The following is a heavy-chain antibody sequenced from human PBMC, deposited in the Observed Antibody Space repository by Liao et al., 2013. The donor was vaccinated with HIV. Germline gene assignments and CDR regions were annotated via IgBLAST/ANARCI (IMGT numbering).Heavy chain of an antibody. Sequence: QVQLQQWGAGLLKPSETLSLTCAVYGGSFSGYYWSWIRQPPREGAWSGLGKVNHSGSTNYNPSLKSRVTISVDTSSNHVSLKLTSVTAADTAVYYCARVQWEPAPNWYSDLWGRGTLVIVSS. CDR3: ARVQWEPAPNWYSDL. CDR2: VNHSGST. CDR1: GGSFSGYY. J-gene: IGHJ2*01. D-gene: IGHD1-26*01. V-gene: IGHV4-34*01.